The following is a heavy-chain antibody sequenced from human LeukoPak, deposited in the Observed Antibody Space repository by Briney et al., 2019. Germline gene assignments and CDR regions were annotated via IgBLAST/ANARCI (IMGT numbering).Heavy chain of an antibody. J-gene: IGHJ4*02. CDR2: INPNSGGT. V-gene: IGHV1-2*02. Sequence: ASVKVSCKASGYTFTSYGVSWVRQAPGQGLEWMGWINPNSGGTNYAQKFQGRVTMTRDTSISTAYMELSRLRSDDTAVYYCARGIAAALDYWGQGTLVTVSS. D-gene: IGHD6-13*01. CDR3: ARGIAAALDY. CDR1: GYTFTSYG.